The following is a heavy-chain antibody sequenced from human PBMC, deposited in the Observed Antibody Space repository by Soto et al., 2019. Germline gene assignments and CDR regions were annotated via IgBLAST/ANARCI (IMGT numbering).Heavy chain of an antibody. CDR2: IYYSGST. Sequence: SETLSLTCTVSGGSISSYYWSWIRQPPGKGLEWIWYIYYSGSTNYNPSLKSRVTISVDTSKNQFSLKLSSVTAADTAVYYCARNGAGGYSGYDFEYYYYGMDVWGQGTTVTVSS. V-gene: IGHV4-59*01. D-gene: IGHD5-12*01. CDR1: GGSISSYY. J-gene: IGHJ6*02. CDR3: ARNGAGGYSGYDFEYYYYGMDV.